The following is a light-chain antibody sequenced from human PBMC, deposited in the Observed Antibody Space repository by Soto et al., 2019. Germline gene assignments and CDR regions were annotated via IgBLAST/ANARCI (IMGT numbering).Light chain of an antibody. Sequence: DIQLTHSPSFLSASVGYRVTITFRASQGISSSLAWYQQKPGEAPKLLIYAASTLQSGVPSRFSGSGYGTEFTLTISSLQPEDFASYYCQLLDSFPLTFGQGTRLEIK. CDR1: QGISSS. CDR3: QLLDSFPLT. CDR2: AAS. J-gene: IGKJ5*01. V-gene: IGKV1-9*01.